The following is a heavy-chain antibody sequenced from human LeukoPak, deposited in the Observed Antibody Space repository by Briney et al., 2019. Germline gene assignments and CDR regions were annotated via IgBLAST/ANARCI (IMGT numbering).Heavy chain of an antibody. Sequence: RSLRLSCXAXGFTFRNYGVHWVRQAPGKGLEWVAVISYDGGHQYSADSVKGRFTLSRDNSKNTVYLQLNSLRAEDTAVYYCAITPTGYYIPKTFDYWGQGTLVTVSS. CDR3: AITPTGYYIPKTFDY. V-gene: IGHV3-30*03. J-gene: IGHJ4*02. CDR1: GFTFRNYG. D-gene: IGHD3-9*01. CDR2: ISYDGGHQ.